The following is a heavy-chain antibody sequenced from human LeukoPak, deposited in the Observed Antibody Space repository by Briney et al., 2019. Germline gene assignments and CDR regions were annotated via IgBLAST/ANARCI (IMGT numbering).Heavy chain of an antibody. V-gene: IGHV3-21*01. D-gene: IGHD5-12*01. CDR3: ARVRSAYDSLDY. CDR1: AFAFSTYT. J-gene: IGHJ4*02. CDR2: ISSTSSYI. Sequence: TGGSLRLSCAASAFAFSTYTLSWVRQAPGKGLEWVSSISSTSSYIYYADSVKGRFTISRDNARNSLYMRLNSLRAEDTAVYYCARVRSAYDSLDYWGQGTLVTVSS.